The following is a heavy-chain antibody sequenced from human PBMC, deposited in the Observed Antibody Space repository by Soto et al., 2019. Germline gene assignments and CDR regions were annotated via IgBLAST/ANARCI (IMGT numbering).Heavy chain of an antibody. J-gene: IGHJ6*02. CDR2: IIPIFGTA. CDR3: AGTESMVRALKYGMDV. D-gene: IGHD3-10*01. V-gene: IGHV1-69*13. CDR1: GGTFSSYA. Sequence: GASVKVSCKASGGTFSSYAISWVRQAPGRGLEWMGGIIPIFGTANYAQKFQGRVTITADESTSTAYMELSSLRSEDTAVYYCAGTESMVRALKYGMDVWGQGTTVTVSS.